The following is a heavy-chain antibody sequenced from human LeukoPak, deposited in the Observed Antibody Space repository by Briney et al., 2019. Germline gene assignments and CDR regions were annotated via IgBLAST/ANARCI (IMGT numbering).Heavy chain of an antibody. CDR3: ARDRSLGYCSGGSCYLADY. Sequence: ASVKVSCKASGYTFPRYGISWVRQAPGQGLECMGWISAYNGNTNYAQKLQGRVTMTTDTSTSTAYMELRSLRSDDTAVYYCARDRSLGYCSGGSCYLADYWGQGTLVTVSS. CDR2: ISAYNGNT. J-gene: IGHJ4*02. V-gene: IGHV1-18*01. D-gene: IGHD2-15*01. CDR1: GYTFPRYG.